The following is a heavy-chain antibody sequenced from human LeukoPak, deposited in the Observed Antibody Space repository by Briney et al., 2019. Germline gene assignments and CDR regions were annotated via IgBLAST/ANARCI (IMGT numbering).Heavy chain of an antibody. D-gene: IGHD4-17*01. J-gene: IGHJ2*01. CDR2: ISAYNGNT. Sequence: GASVKVSCKASGYTFTSYGISWVRQAPGQGLEWMGWISAYNGNTNYAQKLQGRVTMTTDTSTSTAYMELRSRRSDDTAVYYCASLANYGPYWYFDLWGRGTLVTVSS. CDR3: ASLANYGPYWYFDL. CDR1: GYTFTSYG. V-gene: IGHV1-18*01.